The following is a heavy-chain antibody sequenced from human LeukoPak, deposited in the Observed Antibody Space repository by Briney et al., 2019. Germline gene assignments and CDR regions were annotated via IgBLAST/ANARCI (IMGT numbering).Heavy chain of an antibody. CDR1: GGTFSSYA. D-gene: IGHD5-18*01. J-gene: IGHJ3*02. CDR2: IIPIFGTA. Sequence: SVKVSCKASGGTFSSYAISWVRQAPGQGLEWMGGIIPIFGTANYAQKFQGRVTITTDESTSTAYMELSSLRSEDTAVYYCARVVDTAMVSAFDIWGQGTMVTVSS. CDR3: ARVVDTAMVSAFDI. V-gene: IGHV1-69*05.